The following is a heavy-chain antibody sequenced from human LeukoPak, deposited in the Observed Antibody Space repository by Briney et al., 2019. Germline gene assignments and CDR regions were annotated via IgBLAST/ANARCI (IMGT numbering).Heavy chain of an antibody. J-gene: IGHJ4*02. D-gene: IGHD3-22*01. V-gene: IGHV4-59*01. CDR1: GGSMTNYY. CDR2: TYYSGNT. CDR3: TRGRAHYDSTGYYY. Sequence: PSETLSLTCTVSGGSMTNYYWTWIRQSPGKGLEWIGHTYYSGNTNYNPSPKSRVTISIDTSKNQFSLKLSSVAAADTAVYYCTRGRAHYDSTGYYYWGRGILVTVSS.